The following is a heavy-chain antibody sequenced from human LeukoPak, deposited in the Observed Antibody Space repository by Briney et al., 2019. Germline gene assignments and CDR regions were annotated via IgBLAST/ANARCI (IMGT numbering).Heavy chain of an antibody. Sequence: PSETLSLTCTVSGGSISSSNYYWGWNRQAPGKGLEWIGSLYYSGSTFYNPSLKSRVAISVDTSKNQFSLKLNSVTAADTAVYYCARHIFCSGDCPNYFDHWGQGTPVTVSS. CDR2: LYYSGST. V-gene: IGHV4-39*01. J-gene: IGHJ4*02. CDR1: GGSISSSNYY. CDR3: ARHIFCSGDCPNYFDH. D-gene: IGHD2-21*02.